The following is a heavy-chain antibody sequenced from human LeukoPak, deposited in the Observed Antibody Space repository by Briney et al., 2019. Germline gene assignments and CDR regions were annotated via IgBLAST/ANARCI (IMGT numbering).Heavy chain of an antibody. CDR2: IGIAGDT. CDR1: XXTFAXYD. J-gene: IGHJ4*02. D-gene: IGHD6-19*01. Sequence: GRSLRLSXXXXXXTFAXYDMHWVRQSIGRGLEWVSGIGIAGDTHYPDSVKGRFTISRENAKNSVYLQMNSLRVGDTAVYYCVRGGIQVRGIDLFDYWGQGALVTVSS. V-gene: IGHV3-13*01. CDR3: VRGGIQVRGIDLFDY.